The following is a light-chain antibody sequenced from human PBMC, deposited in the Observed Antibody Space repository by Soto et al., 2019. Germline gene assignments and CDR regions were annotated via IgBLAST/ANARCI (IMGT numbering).Light chain of an antibody. V-gene: IGKV3D-20*02. CDR2: GAS. Sequence: EIVSTQSPGTLSLSPGERATLSCRASQSVSSSYLAWYQQKPGQAPRLLIYGASSRPTGISDRFSGGGSGTDFTLTISSLEPADFAVYYCQQRINWPMTFGQGTRLEI. CDR1: QSVSSSY. CDR3: QQRINWPMT. J-gene: IGKJ5*01.